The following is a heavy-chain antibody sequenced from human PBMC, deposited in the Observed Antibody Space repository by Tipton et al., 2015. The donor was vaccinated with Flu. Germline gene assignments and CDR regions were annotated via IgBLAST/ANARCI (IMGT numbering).Heavy chain of an antibody. D-gene: IGHD3-16*01. CDR3: AREWGDAFDI. CDR2: IYYSGTT. CDR1: GGSISSYTCY. V-gene: IGHV4-39*07. Sequence: TLSLTCTVSGGSISSYTCYWGWFRQSPGTGLEWIGSIYYSGTTYYNPSLKSRVTMSIDTSKNQFSLKLSSVTAADTAVYYCAREWGDAFDIWGQGTMVTVSS. J-gene: IGHJ3*02.